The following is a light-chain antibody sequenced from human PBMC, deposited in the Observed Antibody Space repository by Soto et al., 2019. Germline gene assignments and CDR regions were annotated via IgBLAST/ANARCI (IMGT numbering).Light chain of an antibody. CDR2: DAS. Sequence: DIQMTQSPSTLSASVGDRVTITCRASQSINRSLAWYQQKPGKAPNLLIYDASTLESGVPARFSGRDSGTEFTLTISSLQPDDFTTFYCQQYNSYPWTFGQGTKVEIK. CDR1: QSINRS. V-gene: IGKV1-5*01. CDR3: QQYNSYPWT. J-gene: IGKJ1*01.